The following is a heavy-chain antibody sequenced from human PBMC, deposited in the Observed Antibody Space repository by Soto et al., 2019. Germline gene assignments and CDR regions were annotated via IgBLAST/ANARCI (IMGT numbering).Heavy chain of an antibody. V-gene: IGHV4-59*12. CDR3: ARVPLERFLGFDP. D-gene: IGHD3-3*01. J-gene: IGHJ5*02. CDR2: IYYSGST. CDR1: GGSISSYY. Sequence: PSETLSLTCTVSGGSISSYYWSWIRQPPGKGLEWIGYIYYSGSTNYNPSLKSRVTISVDKSKNQFSLKLNSVTAADTAVYYCARVPLERFLGFDPWGQGTLVTVSS.